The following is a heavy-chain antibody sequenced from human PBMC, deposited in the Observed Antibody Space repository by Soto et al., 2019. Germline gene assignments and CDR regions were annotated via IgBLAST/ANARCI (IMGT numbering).Heavy chain of an antibody. J-gene: IGHJ4*02. CDR1: GFTFSSYA. CDR2: ISYDGSNK. Sequence: QVQLVESGGGVVQPGRSLRLSCAASGFTFSSYAMHWVRQAPGKGLEWVAVISYDGSNKYYADSVKGRFTISRDNSKNTLYLQMNRLRAEDTAVYYCAQQLVRVFDYWGQGTLVTVSS. CDR3: AQQLVRVFDY. V-gene: IGHV3-30-3*01. D-gene: IGHD6-6*01.